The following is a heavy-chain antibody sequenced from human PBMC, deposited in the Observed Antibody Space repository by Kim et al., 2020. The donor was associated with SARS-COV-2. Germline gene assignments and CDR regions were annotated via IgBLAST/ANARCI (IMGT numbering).Heavy chain of an antibody. CDR2: IIPIFGTA. J-gene: IGHJ5*02. Sequence: SVKVSCKASGGTFSSYAISWVRQAPGQGLEWMGGIIPIFGTANYAQKFQGRVTITADESTSTAYMELSSLRSEDTAVYYCAREHCSSTSCYEAAGWFDPWGQGTLVTVSS. D-gene: IGHD2-2*01. CDR1: GGTFSSYA. V-gene: IGHV1-69*13. CDR3: AREHCSSTSCYEAAGWFDP.